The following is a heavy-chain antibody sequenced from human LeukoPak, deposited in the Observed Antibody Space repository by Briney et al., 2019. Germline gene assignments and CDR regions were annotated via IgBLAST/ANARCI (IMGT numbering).Heavy chain of an antibody. D-gene: IGHD1-26*01. V-gene: IGHV4-61*01. CDR2: IYYSGST. CDR1: VGSVSSGCYY. CDR3: ARVYRIVGATTSDY. Sequence: PSETLSLTCTVSVGSVSSGCYYWSWIRQPPGKGLQWIGYIYYSGSTNYNPSLKSRVTISVDTSKNQFSLKLSSVTAADTAVYYCARVYRIVGATTSDYWGQGTLVTVSS. J-gene: IGHJ4*02.